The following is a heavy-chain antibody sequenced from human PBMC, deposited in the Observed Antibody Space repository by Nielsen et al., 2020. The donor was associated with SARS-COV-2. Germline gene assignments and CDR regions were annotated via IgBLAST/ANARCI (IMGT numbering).Heavy chain of an antibody. V-gene: IGHV3-9*01. D-gene: IGHD6-13*01. CDR3: AKIGIAAAGDY. J-gene: IGHJ4*02. Sequence: SLKISCAASGFTFDDYAMHWVRQAPGKGLEWVSGISWNSGSMGYADSVKGRFTISRDNAKNSLYLQMNSLRAEDTALYYCAKIGIAAAGDYWGQGTLVTVSS. CDR1: GFTFDDYA. CDR2: ISWNSGSM.